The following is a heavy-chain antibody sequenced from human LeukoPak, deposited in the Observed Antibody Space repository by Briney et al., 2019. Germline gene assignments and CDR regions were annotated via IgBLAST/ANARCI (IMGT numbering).Heavy chain of an antibody. CDR1: GGSISSSNW. J-gene: IGHJ5*02. Sequence: PSETLSLTCAVSGGSISSSNWWSWVRQPPGKGLEWIGEIYHSGSTNYNPSLKSRVTISVDKSKNQFSLKLSSVTAADTAVYYCARVASRPAAAVPGNWFDPWGQGTLVTVSS. V-gene: IGHV4-4*02. CDR2: IYHSGST. CDR3: ARVASRPAAAVPGNWFDP. D-gene: IGHD6-13*01.